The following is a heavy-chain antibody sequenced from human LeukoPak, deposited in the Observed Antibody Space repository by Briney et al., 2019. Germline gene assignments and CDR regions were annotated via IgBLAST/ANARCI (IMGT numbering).Heavy chain of an antibody. CDR1: GFTFDDYA. CDR3: ARVRVATTGRYDALNL. V-gene: IGHV3-9*01. D-gene: IGHD5-12*01. Sequence: GGSLRLSCTASGFTFDDYAMHWVRQAPGKGLEWVSGFSWNSGTIGYADSVKGRFTISRDNAKNSLYLQMNSLRVDDTAIYFCARVRVATTGRYDALNLWGQGTMVTVSS. CDR2: FSWNSGTI. J-gene: IGHJ3*01.